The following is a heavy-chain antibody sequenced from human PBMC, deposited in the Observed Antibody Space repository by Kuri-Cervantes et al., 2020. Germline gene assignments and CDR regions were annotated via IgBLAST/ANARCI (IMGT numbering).Heavy chain of an antibody. D-gene: IGHD6-19*01. CDR1: GFTFRNYG. Sequence: GGSLRLSCAASGFTFRNYGMHWVRQGPGKGLDWVALIWYDGSNKYYGDSVKGRFTISRDNSKNMLYLQMNSLRAEDTAVYYCARHRSGWYSFDHWGQGTLVTVSS. CDR2: IWYDGSNK. J-gene: IGHJ4*02. CDR3: ARHRSGWYSFDH. V-gene: IGHV3-33*01.